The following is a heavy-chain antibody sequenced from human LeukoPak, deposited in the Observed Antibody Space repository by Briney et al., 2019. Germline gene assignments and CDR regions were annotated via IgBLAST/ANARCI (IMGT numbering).Heavy chain of an antibody. CDR1: GFTFSSYS. J-gene: IGHJ5*02. CDR2: ISSSSSYI. CDR3: AREGRVVPAVMSFLMGCWFDP. D-gene: IGHD2-2*01. V-gene: IGHV3-21*01. Sequence: KPGGSLRLSCAASGFTFSSYSMNWVRQAPGKGLEWVSSISSSSSYIYYADSVKGRFTISRDNAKNSLYLQMNSLGAEDRAVYYCAREGRVVPAVMSFLMGCWFDPWAQGTLVTVSS.